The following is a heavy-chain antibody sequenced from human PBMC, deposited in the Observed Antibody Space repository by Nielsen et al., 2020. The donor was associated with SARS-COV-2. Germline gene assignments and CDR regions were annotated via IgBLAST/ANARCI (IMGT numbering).Heavy chain of an antibody. D-gene: IGHD4-23*01. CDR3: SSPTVAY. V-gene: IGHV3-9*01. Sequence: SLKISCAASGFTFDDYAMHWVRQAPGEGLEWVSGISWNSGSIAYAESVKGRFTISRDNAKNSLYLQMNSLKTEDTAVYYCSSPTVAYWGQGTLVTVSS. J-gene: IGHJ4*02. CDR1: GFTFDDYA. CDR2: ISWNSGSI.